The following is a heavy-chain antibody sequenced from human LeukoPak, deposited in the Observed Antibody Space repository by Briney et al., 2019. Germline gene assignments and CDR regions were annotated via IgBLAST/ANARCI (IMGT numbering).Heavy chain of an antibody. CDR3: ARAILYCSSTSCYWYYFDY. V-gene: IGHV4-39*07. D-gene: IGHD2-2*01. CDR2: IYYSGST. J-gene: IGHJ4*02. Sequence: SETLSLTCTVSGVSISSSNSYWGWVRQPPGKGLEWIGSIYYSGSTYYNPSLKSRVTISVDTSKNQFSLKLSSVTAADTAVYYCARAILYCSSTSCYWYYFDYWGQGTLVTVSS. CDR1: GVSISSSNSY.